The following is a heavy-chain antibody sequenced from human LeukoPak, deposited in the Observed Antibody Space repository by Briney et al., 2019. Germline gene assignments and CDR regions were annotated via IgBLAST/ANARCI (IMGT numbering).Heavy chain of an antibody. J-gene: IGHJ4*02. D-gene: IGHD3-10*01. V-gene: IGHV3-30*18. CDR3: AKDHYYSGSGIYFMHYFDY. Sequence: PGGSLRLSCAASGFTFSSYGMHWVRQAPGKGLEWVAGISYDGSNKYYAESVKGRFTISRENSKNTLHLQMNSLRAEDTAVYCCAKDHYYSGSGIYFMHYFDYWGQGTLVTVSS. CDR1: GFTFSSYG. CDR2: ISYDGSNK.